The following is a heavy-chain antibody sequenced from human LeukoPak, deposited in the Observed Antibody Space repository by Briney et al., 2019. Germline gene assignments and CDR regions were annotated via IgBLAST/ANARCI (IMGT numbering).Heavy chain of an antibody. D-gene: IGHD3-10*01. V-gene: IGHV3-48*03. CDR2: ISSNGSPI. J-gene: IGHJ4*02. CDR1: GFTFSSYE. Sequence: GGSLRLSCAASGFTFSSYEMNWVRQAPGKGLEWVSYISSNGSPIFYADSVKGRFTISRDNAKNSLSLLMNSLRAEDTAVYYCARDGGSGILDWGQGALVTVSS. CDR3: ARDGGSGILD.